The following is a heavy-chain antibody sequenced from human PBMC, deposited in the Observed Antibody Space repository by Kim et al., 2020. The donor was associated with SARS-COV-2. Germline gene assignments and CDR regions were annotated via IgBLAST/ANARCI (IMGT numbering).Heavy chain of an antibody. CDR1: GFTFSSYE. CDR2: ISSSGSTI. CDR3: ARVRTDQLLYLSDYYYYYMDV. Sequence: GGSLRLSCAASGFTFSSYEMNWVRQAPGKGLEWVSYISSSGSTIYYADSVKGRFTISRDNAKNSLYLQMNSLRAEDTAVYYCARVRTDQLLYLSDYYYYYMDVWGKGTTVTVSS. J-gene: IGHJ6*03. V-gene: IGHV3-48*03. D-gene: IGHD2-2*01.